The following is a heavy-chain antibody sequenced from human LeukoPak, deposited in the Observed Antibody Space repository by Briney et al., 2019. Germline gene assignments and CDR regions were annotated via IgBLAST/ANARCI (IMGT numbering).Heavy chain of an antibody. D-gene: IGHD3-22*01. CDR2: INTNTGNP. V-gene: IGHV7-4-1*02. J-gene: IGHJ3*02. Sequence: ASVKVSCKASGYTFTSYAMNWVRQAPGQGLEWMGWINTNTGNPTYAQGFTGRFVFSLDTSVSTAYLQISSLKAEDTAVYYCARRPPFWYDSSGYYRSDSAFDIWGQGTMVTVSS. CDR1: GYTFTSYA. CDR3: ARRPPFWYDSSGYYRSDSAFDI.